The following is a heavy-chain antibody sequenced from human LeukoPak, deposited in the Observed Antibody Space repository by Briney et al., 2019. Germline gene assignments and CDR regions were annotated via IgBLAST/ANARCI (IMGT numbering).Heavy chain of an antibody. V-gene: IGHV5-51*01. CDR2: ISPTDSDT. Sequence: GESLKISCKDSGYSFTSYWIGWVRQMPGKGLEWMGIISPTDSDTRYSPSFQGQVTISADRSISTAYLRWSSLKASDTAMYYCARRRDLYSGSYYPFDYWGQGTLVTVSS. CDR1: GYSFTSYW. D-gene: IGHD1-26*01. CDR3: ARRRDLYSGSYYPFDY. J-gene: IGHJ4*02.